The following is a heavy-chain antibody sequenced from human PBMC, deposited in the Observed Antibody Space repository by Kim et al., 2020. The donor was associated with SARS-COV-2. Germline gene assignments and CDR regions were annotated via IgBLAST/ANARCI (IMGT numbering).Heavy chain of an antibody. CDR1: GASISTYY. J-gene: IGHJ5*01. V-gene: IGHV4-59*01. CDR2: INYSGTT. Sequence: SETLSLTCSVSGASISTYYWNWIRQPPGKGLEWIGSINYSGTTNYNPSLKSRVTISVDTSQNQFSLKVASLTAADTAVYFCARATFPYYYDSSGYYYDSWGQGTVVTVTS. CDR3: ARATFPYYYDSSGYYYDS. D-gene: IGHD3-22*01.